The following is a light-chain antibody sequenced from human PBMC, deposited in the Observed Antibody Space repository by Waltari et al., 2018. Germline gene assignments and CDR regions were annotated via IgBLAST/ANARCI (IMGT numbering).Light chain of an antibody. J-gene: IGKJ4*01. Sequence: IQMTQSPSSPSPSVGDRVTITCRASQSISSYLNWYQQKPGKAPKLLIYAASSLQSGVPSRFSGSGSGTDFTLTISSLQPEEFATYYCQQSYSTLLAFGGGTKVEIK. CDR1: QSISSY. CDR2: AAS. V-gene: IGKV1-39*01. CDR3: QQSYSTLLA.